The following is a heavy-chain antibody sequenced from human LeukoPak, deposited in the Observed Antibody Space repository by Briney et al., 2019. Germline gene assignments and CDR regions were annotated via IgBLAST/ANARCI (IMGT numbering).Heavy chain of an antibody. CDR1: GFTFRSYV. Sequence: GESLRLSCAASGFTFRSYVMSWIRQAPGKGLEWVSAISDSGGSTYYADFVKGRFTTSRDNSKNTLYLQMNSLRAEDTPVYYCAKGSTDSRPYYFDYWGQGTLVTVSS. CDR2: ISDSGGST. J-gene: IGHJ4*02. V-gene: IGHV3-23*01. CDR3: AKGSTDSRPYYFDY.